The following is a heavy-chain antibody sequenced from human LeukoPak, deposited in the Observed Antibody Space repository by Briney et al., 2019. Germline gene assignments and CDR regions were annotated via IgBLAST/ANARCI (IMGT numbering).Heavy chain of an antibody. Sequence: GGSLRLSCAASGFTFDDYAMHWVRQAPGKGLEWVSGISWNSGSIGYADSVKGRFTISRDNAKNSLYLQMNSLRAEDMALYYCAKAKDYGDKSNYMDVWGKGTTITVSS. V-gene: IGHV3-9*03. D-gene: IGHD4-17*01. J-gene: IGHJ6*03. CDR1: GFTFDDYA. CDR2: ISWNSGSI. CDR3: AKAKDYGDKSNYMDV.